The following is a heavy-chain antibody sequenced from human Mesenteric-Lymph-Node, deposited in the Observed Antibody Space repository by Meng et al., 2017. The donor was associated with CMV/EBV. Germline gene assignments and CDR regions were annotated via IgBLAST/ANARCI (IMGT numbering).Heavy chain of an antibody. CDR1: GFTLSRYW. CDR3: ARISDSGPYYYYGMDV. D-gene: IGHD3-10*01. J-gene: IGHJ6*02. CDR2: IKQDGSEK. V-gene: IGHV3-7*01. Sequence: GGSLRLSCAASGFTLSRYWMTWVRQAPGKGLEWVANIKQDGSEKYYVDSVKGRFTISRDNAKNSVYLQMNSLRAEDTAVYYCARISDSGPYYYYGMDVWGQGTTVTVSS.